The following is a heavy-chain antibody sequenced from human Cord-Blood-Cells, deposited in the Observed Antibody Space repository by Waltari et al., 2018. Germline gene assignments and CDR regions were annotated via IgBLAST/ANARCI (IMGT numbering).Heavy chain of an antibody. Sequence: EVQLVESGGGLVQPGRSLRLSCAASGFTFDDYAMHWVRQAPGKGREWVSGIRWNSGSIGYADSVKGRFTISRDNAKNSLYLQMNSLRAEDMALYYCAKDRGSSFPYDAFDIWGQGTMVTVSS. J-gene: IGHJ3*02. CDR3: AKDRGSSFPYDAFDI. V-gene: IGHV3-9*03. CDR2: IRWNSGSI. CDR1: GFTFDDYA. D-gene: IGHD6-6*01.